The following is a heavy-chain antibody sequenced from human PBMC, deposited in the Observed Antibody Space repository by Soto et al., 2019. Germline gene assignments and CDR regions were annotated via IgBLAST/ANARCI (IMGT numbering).Heavy chain of an antibody. V-gene: IGHV3-48*02. Sequence: EVQLVESGGDLVQRGGSLRLSCAVSGFTFNMYSMNWVRQAPGKGLEWVSYISSSSSVIYYADSVKGRFTVARDNAKNALYLQMNSLRDEDKAVYYCARVAAGATSYYSGSGYDDPSDIWGQGTMVTVSS. J-gene: IGHJ3*02. CDR2: ISSSSSVI. D-gene: IGHD3-22*01. CDR1: GFTFNMYS. CDR3: ARVAAGATSYYSGSGYDDPSDI.